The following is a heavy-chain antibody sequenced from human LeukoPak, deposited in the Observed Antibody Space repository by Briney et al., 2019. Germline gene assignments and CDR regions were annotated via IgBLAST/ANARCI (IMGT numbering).Heavy chain of an antibody. V-gene: IGHV3-23*01. CDR2: ISGSGGST. D-gene: IGHD3-3*01. CDR3: AKDGGDYDFWSGYYTNVYYYGMDV. J-gene: IGHJ6*02. CDR1: GFTFSSYA. Sequence: GGSLRLSCAASGFTFSSYAMSWVRQAPGKGLEWVSAISGSGGSTYYADSVKGRFTISRGNSKNTLYLQMNSLRAEDTAVYYCAKDGGDYDFWSGYYTNVYYYGMDVWGQGTTVTVSS.